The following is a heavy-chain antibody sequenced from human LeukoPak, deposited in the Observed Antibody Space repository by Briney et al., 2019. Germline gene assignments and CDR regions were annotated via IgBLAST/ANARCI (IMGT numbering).Heavy chain of an antibody. D-gene: IGHD3-10*01. Sequence: GGSLTLSCVDSGFIFSSYWMSWVRQAPGKGLEWVANIKPDGSESYYLDSVKGRFTISRDNAKNSLYLQMNSLRGEDTAVYYCANGKYYYPYWGQGTLVTVSS. CDR2: IKPDGSES. CDR1: GFIFSSYW. CDR3: ANGKYYYPY. J-gene: IGHJ4*02. V-gene: IGHV3-7*01.